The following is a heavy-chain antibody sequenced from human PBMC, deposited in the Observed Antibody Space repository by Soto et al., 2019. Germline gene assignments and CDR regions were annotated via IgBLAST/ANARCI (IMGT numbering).Heavy chain of an antibody. Sequence: LETLSLTCTVSGGSISSYYWSCIRQPPGKGLEWIGYIYYSGSTNYNPSLKSRVTISVDTSKNQFSLKLSSVTAADTAVYYCAREFGWFDPWGQGTLVTVSS. D-gene: IGHD3-10*01. CDR1: GGSISSYY. CDR3: AREFGWFDP. V-gene: IGHV4-59*01. J-gene: IGHJ5*02. CDR2: IYYSGST.